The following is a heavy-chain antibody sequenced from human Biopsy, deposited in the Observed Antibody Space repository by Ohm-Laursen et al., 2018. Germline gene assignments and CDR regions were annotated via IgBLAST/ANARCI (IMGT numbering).Heavy chain of an antibody. CDR3: ARDKITYCTSTSCDYFGMDV. V-gene: IGHV4-59*01. Sequence: SDTLSLTCTVSGASIEDYYWTWIRQAPGKPLEWIASINYRGNTNYNPSLKSRVTMSAHTSTNQFSLKLTSVTAADTAVYYCARDKITYCTSTSCDYFGMDVWGQGTTVTVSS. CDR2: INYRGNT. CDR1: GASIEDYY. J-gene: IGHJ6*02. D-gene: IGHD2-2*01.